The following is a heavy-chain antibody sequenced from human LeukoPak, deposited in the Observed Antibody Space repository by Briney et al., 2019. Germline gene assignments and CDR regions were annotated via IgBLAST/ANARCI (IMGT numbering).Heavy chain of an antibody. D-gene: IGHD3-9*01. J-gene: IGHJ4*02. CDR2: INHSGST. Sequence: SETLSLTCAVYGGSFSGYYWSWIRQPPGKGLEWIGEINHSGSTNYNPSLKSRVTISVDTSKNQFSLKLSSVTAEDTAVYYCARDFEGRVETGFFEGFDYWGQGTLVTVSS. V-gene: IGHV4-34*01. CDR3: ARDFEGRVETGFFEGFDY. CDR1: GGSFSGYY.